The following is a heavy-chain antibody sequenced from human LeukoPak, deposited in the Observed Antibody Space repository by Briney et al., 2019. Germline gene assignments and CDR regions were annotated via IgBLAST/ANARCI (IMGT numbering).Heavy chain of an antibody. CDR3: ARVRRDGYNYGDY. V-gene: IGHV1-2*02. J-gene: IGHJ4*02. CDR1: GYTFTGYY. Sequence: GASVKVSCKASGYTFTGYYMHWVRQAPGQGLEWMGWINPNSGGTNYAQKFQGRVTMTRDTSISTAYMELRSLRSDDTAVYYCARVRRDGYNYGDYWGQGTLVTVSS. D-gene: IGHD5-12*01. CDR2: INPNSGGT.